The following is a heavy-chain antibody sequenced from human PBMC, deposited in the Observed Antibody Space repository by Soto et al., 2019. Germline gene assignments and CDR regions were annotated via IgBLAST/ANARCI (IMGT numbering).Heavy chain of an antibody. CDR3: AREGITMVRGVITYGMDV. CDR1: DGSISIGGYY. D-gene: IGHD3-10*01. V-gene: IGHV4-31*03. Sequence: PSETLTLTCTFSDGSISIGGYYWSWIRQHPGKGLEWIGYIYYSGSTYYNPSLKSRVTISVDTSKNQFSLKLSSVTAADTAVYYCAREGITMVRGVITYGMDVWGQGTPVTVSS. J-gene: IGHJ6*01. CDR2: IYYSGST.